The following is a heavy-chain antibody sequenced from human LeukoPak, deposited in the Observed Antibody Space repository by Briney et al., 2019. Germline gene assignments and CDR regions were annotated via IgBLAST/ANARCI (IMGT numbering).Heavy chain of an antibody. CDR3: ARGNEVAAGAFDY. J-gene: IGHJ4*02. V-gene: IGHV3-30-3*01. CDR2: ISYDGSNK. D-gene: IGHD6-25*01. Sequence: GGSLRLSCAASRFTFSSYAMHWVRQAPGKGLEWVAVISYDGSNKYYADSVKGRFTISRDNSKNTLYLQVNSLRAEDTAVYYCARGNEVAAGAFDYWGQGTLVTVSS. CDR1: RFTFSSYA.